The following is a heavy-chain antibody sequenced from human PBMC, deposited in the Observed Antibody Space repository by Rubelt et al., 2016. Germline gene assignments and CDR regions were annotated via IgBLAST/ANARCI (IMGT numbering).Heavy chain of an antibody. CDR1: GFTFRTYG. Sequence: GGGVVQPGRSLRLSCAASGFTFRTYGMHWVRQAPGKGLEWVAVIWYDGGYKYNADSVQGRFTISRDNAKNTLFLQMSSLRVEDTAVYYCAKVGGIAVSDRFDCWGQGTLVTVSS. CDR3: AKVGGIAVSDRFDC. J-gene: IGHJ4*02. V-gene: IGHV3-33*06. D-gene: IGHD6-19*01. CDR2: IWYDGGYK.